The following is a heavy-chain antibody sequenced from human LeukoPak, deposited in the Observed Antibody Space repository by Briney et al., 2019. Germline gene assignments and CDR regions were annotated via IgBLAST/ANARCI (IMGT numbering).Heavy chain of an antibody. Sequence: SVKVSCKASGDNSSSYVITWVRQAPGQGLEWMGRIIPTLDVANFAQKFKGRVTITADKSTNTAHLELSSLRSEDTAVYYCTREGVYSPDPSSYHRLPFDIWGKGTVVIVSS. J-gene: IGHJ3*02. V-gene: IGHV1-69*04. D-gene: IGHD3-16*02. CDR2: IIPTLDVA. CDR1: GDNSSSYV. CDR3: TREGVYSPDPSSYHRLPFDI.